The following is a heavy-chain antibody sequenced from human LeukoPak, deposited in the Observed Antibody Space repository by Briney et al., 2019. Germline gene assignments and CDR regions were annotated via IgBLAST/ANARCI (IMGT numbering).Heavy chain of an antibody. J-gene: IGHJ5*02. CDR2: ISGSGGST. D-gene: IGHD2-15*01. CDR3: AKDLTVVVVAAPPVDP. V-gene: IGHV3-23*01. Sequence: GGSLRLSCAASGFTFSSYAMSWVRQAPGKGLEWVSAISGSGGSTYYADSVKGRFIISRDNSKNTLYLQMNSLRAEDTAVYYCAKDLTVVVVAAPPVDPWGQGTLVTVSS. CDR1: GFTFSSYA.